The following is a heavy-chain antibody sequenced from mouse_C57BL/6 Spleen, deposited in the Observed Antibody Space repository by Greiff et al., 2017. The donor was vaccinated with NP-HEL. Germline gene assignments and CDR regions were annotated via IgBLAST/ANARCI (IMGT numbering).Heavy chain of an antibody. CDR2: ISDGGSYT. CDR3: AREGGLLRPSMDY. Sequence: EVKVVESGGGLVKPGGSLKLSCAASGFTFSSYAMSWVRQTPEKRLEWVATISDGGSYTYYPDNVKGRFTISRDNAKNNLYLQMSHLKSEDTAMYYCAREGGLLRPSMDYWGQGTSVTVSS. V-gene: IGHV5-4*01. D-gene: IGHD1-2*01. J-gene: IGHJ4*01. CDR1: GFTFSSYA.